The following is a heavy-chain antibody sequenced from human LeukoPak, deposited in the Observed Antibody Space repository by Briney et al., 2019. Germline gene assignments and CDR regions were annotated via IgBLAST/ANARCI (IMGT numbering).Heavy chain of an antibody. J-gene: IGHJ6*02. Sequence: PGGSLRLSCAASGFTFSSYAMSWVRQAPGKGLEWVSAISGSGGSTYYADSVKGRFTISRDNSKNTLYLQMNSLRAEDTAVYYCAKVGYCSGGSCYRRGSGMDVWGQGTTVTVSS. V-gene: IGHV3-23*01. CDR3: AKVGYCSGGSCYRRGSGMDV. D-gene: IGHD2-15*01. CDR2: ISGSGGST. CDR1: GFTFSSYA.